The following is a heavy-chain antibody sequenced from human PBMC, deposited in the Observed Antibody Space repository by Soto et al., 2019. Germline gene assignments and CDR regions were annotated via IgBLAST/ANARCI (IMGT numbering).Heavy chain of an antibody. J-gene: IGHJ4*02. CDR2: ISYDGTNN. Sequence: GLLSLSCAASGFAFRNFGIHWVRQAPGKGLEWVAVISYDGTNNYYADSVKGRFTISRDNSKNTLYLQINSLRAEDTAVYYCAKAVPPFVVVTASDYWGQGTLVTVSS. D-gene: IGHD2-21*02. V-gene: IGHV3-30*18. CDR3: AKAVPPFVVVTASDY. CDR1: GFAFRNFG.